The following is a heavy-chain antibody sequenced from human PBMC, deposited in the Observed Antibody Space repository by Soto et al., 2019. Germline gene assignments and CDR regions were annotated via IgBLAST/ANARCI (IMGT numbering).Heavy chain of an antibody. D-gene: IGHD2-2*01. Sequence: GGSLRLSCAASGFTFSSYAMSWVRQAPGKGLEWVSAISGSGGSTYYADSVKGRFTISRDNSKNTLYLQMNSLRAEDTAVYYCAKGGPPAAMGDYYYGMDVWGQGTTVTVSS. CDR3: AKGGPPAAMGDYYYGMDV. J-gene: IGHJ6*02. V-gene: IGHV3-23*01. CDR1: GFTFSSYA. CDR2: ISGSGGST.